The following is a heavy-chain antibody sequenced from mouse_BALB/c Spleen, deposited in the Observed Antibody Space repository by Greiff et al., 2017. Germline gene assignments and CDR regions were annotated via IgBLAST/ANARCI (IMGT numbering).Heavy chain of an antibody. V-gene: IGHV5-4*02. CDR2: ISDGGSYT. J-gene: IGHJ4*01. CDR3: ARKRSTTTVDYAMDY. Sequence: EVMLVESGGGLVKPGGSLKLSCAASGFTFSDYYMYWVRQTPEKRLEWVATISDGGSYTYYPDSVKGRFTISRDNAKNNLYLQMSSLKSEDTAMYYCARKRSTTTVDYAMDYWGQGTSVTVSS. CDR1: GFTFSDYY. D-gene: IGHD1-1*01.